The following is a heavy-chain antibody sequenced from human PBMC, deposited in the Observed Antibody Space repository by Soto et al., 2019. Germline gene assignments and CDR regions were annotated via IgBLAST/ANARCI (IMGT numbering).Heavy chain of an antibody. V-gene: IGHV1-18*01. CDR1: GYTFSDYG. D-gene: IGHD2-15*01. Sequence: ASVKVSCKTSGYTFSDYGVGWVRQAPGQGLEWLAWISSYNGNTHTAQKFQGRVTITRDTSASTAYMELSSLRSEDTAVYYCARDLGGWPDYWG. J-gene: IGHJ4*01. CDR2: ISSYNGNT. CDR3: ARDLGGWPDY.